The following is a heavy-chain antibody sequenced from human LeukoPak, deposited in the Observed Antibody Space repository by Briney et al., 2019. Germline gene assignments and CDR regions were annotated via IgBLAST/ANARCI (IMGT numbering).Heavy chain of an antibody. CDR2: ISGSGGST. V-gene: IGHV3-23*01. CDR3: AKNSGCVRLNWFDP. J-gene: IGHJ5*02. CDR1: GFTFSSYA. Sequence: PGGSLRLSCAASGFTFSSYAMSWVCQAPGKGLEWVSAISGSGGSTYYADSVKGRFTISRDNSKNTLYLQMNSLRTEDTAVYYCAKNSGCVRLNWFDPWGQGTLVTVSS. D-gene: IGHD5-12*01.